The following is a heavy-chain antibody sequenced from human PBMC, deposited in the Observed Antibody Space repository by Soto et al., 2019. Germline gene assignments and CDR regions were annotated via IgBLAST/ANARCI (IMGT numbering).Heavy chain of an antibody. J-gene: IGHJ3*02. D-gene: IGHD4-17*01. CDR3: ARVGLRRNDAFDI. Sequence: GSLRLSCAASGFTFSSYAMSWVRQAPGKGLEWIGEIYHSGSTNYNPSLKSRVTISVDKSKNQFSLKLSSVTAADTAVYYCARVGLRRNDAFDIWGQGTMVTVSS. V-gene: IGHV4-4*02. CDR1: GFTFSSYAM. CDR2: IYHSGST.